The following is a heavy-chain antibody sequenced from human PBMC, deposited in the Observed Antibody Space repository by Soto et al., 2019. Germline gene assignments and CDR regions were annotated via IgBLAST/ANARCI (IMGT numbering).Heavy chain of an antibody. V-gene: IGHV1-3*01. J-gene: IGHJ6*02. CDR2: INAGNGNT. D-gene: IGHD3-22*01. CDR1: GYTFTSYS. Sequence: GASVKVSCKASGYTFTSYSMHWVRQAPGQRLEWMGWINAGNGNTKYSQKFQGRVTITRDTSASTAYMELSSLRSEDTAVYYCARVGTYYYDSSGYWAPYYYYGMDVWGQGTTVTVSS. CDR3: ARVGTYYYDSSGYWAPYYYYGMDV.